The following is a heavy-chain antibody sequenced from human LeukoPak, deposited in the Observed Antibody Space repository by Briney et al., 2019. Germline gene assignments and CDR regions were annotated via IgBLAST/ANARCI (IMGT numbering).Heavy chain of an antibody. Sequence: SVKVSCKASGGTFSSYAISWVRQAPGQGLEWMGGIIPIFGTANYAQKFQGRVTITADESTSTAYMELSSLRSEDTAVYYCARGPRTYYYDSSGYPNYYYGMDVWGQGTTVTVSS. CDR3: ARGPRTYYYDSSGYPNYYYGMDV. CDR1: GGTFSSYA. J-gene: IGHJ6*02. CDR2: IIPIFGTA. V-gene: IGHV1-69*13. D-gene: IGHD3-22*01.